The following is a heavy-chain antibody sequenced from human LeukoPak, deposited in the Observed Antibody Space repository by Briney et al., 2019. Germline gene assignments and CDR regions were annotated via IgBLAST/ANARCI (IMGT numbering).Heavy chain of an antibody. Sequence: ASVKVSCKASGYTFTGYYLHWVRQAPGQGLEWMGCINPSSGGTKYGQKFQGRVTMTRDTSISTDHMELTGLGSDDTAVYYCARGGYYDSSGFDNWGQGTLVTVSS. CDR1: GYTFTGYY. CDR3: ARGGYYDSSGFDN. D-gene: IGHD3-22*01. CDR2: INPSSGGT. V-gene: IGHV1-2*02. J-gene: IGHJ4*02.